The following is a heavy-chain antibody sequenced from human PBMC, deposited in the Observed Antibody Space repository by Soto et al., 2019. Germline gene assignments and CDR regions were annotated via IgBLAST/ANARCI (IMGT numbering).Heavy chain of an antibody. D-gene: IGHD3-22*01. CDR3: ARLGYYDSSGDFDY. CDR1: GFTFSSYG. J-gene: IGHJ4*01. Sequence: PGGALRLSCAASGFTFSSYGMHWVRQAPGKGLEWVAVISYDGSNKYYADSVKGRFTISRDNSKNTLYLQMNSLRAEDTAVYYCARLGYYDSSGDFDYWDYGTLDTVST. V-gene: IGHV3-30*03. CDR2: ISYDGSNK.